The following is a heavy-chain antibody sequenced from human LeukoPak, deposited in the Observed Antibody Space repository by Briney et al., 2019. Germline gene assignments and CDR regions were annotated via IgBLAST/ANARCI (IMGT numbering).Heavy chain of an antibody. D-gene: IGHD2-2*01. J-gene: IGHJ5*02. CDR2: ITGSGGSR. V-gene: IGHV3-23*01. Sequence: GGSLRLSCAASGFTFSSCAMSWVRQAPGKGLEWVSAITGSGGSRYYADSVKGRFTISRDNSKNTLYLQMNSLRAEDTAVYYCAKIGEMQLLAWFDPWGRGTLVTVSS. CDR3: AKIGEMQLLAWFDP. CDR1: GFTFSSCA.